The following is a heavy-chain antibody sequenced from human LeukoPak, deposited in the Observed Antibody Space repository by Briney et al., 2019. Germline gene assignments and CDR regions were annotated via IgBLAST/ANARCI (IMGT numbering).Heavy chain of an antibody. Sequence: GGSLRLSCVTSGFSFSSYTMNWVRQTPGKGLEWVSSISFSPTYTYYADSVKGRFTISRDDSKSSFYLQMSSLRAEDTAVYYCSSQKGNDYWGQGTLVTVSS. V-gene: IGHV3-21*01. D-gene: IGHD3-10*01. CDR1: GFSFSSYT. J-gene: IGHJ4*02. CDR2: ISFSPTYT. CDR3: SSQKGNDY.